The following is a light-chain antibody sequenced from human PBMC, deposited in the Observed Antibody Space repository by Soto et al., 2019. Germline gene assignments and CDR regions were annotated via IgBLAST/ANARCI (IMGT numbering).Light chain of an antibody. CDR2: AAS. J-gene: IGKJ4*01. CDR1: QDISKW. CDR3: QQADSIPLT. Sequence: DIQMTQSPSFMSASVGDRVTITCRASQDISKWLAWYQQKPGRAPKILIFAASTLQRGVPSRFSGSGSGTDFTLTISSLQPEDSATYYCQQADSIPLTFGGGTKVDFK. V-gene: IGKV1-12*01.